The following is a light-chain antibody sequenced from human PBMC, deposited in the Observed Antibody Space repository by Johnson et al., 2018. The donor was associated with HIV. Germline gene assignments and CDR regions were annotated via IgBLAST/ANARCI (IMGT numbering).Light chain of an antibody. CDR1: ISNIESYF. Sequence: QAVLTQPPSVSAAPGQKVTISCSGNISNIESYFVSWYQQLPGAAPTLLIYEDNKRPSGIPDRFSGSKSGATATLGITGLQTGDEADYYCGAWDSSLRTAFFGTGTKVTVL. CDR3: GAWDSSLRTAF. V-gene: IGLV1-51*02. J-gene: IGLJ1*01. CDR2: EDN.